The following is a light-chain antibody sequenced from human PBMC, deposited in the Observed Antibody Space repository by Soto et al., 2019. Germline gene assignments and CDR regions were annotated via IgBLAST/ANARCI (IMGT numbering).Light chain of an antibody. CDR1: QSISNY. J-gene: IGKJ4*01. CDR3: QQSYYGPLT. Sequence: DIQMTQSPSSLSASVGDRVTITCRASQSISNYLNWYQQKPGKAPIILIYGASNLQSGVPSRFSGSGSGTDFTLTIGSLQPEDFATYYCQQSYYGPLTSGGGTKVEIK. CDR2: GAS. V-gene: IGKV1-39*01.